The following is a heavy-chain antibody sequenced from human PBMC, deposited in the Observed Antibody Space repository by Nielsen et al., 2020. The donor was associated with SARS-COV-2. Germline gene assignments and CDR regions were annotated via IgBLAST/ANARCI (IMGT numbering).Heavy chain of an antibody. CDR3: ASDPSYASSWLHYFDF. J-gene: IGHJ4*02. CDR1: GFTFNTYA. CDR2: ISASSANI. V-gene: IGHV3-48*02. D-gene: IGHD5-12*01. Sequence: GGSLRLSCAASGFTFNTYAMNWVRQAPGKGLEWVAYISASSANIHCAASVNGRFTVSRDNAKNSLYLQMNNLRDEDTAVYYCASDPSYASSWLHYFDFWGQGTLVTVSS.